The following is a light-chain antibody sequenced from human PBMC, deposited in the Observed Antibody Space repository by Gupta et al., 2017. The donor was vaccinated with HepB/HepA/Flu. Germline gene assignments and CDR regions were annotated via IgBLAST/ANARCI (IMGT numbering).Light chain of an antibody. CDR2: KDT. Sequence: SFELTQPPSVSVSPGQTATITCSGNDLSHKYAYWYHQKPGQAPILLIFKDTGRPSGIPERFSGSSSGTTVTLTITGVQAEDEADYYCQSADISGTSVFFGGGTKLTV. CDR1: DLSHKY. CDR3: QSADISGTSVF. J-gene: IGLJ2*01. V-gene: IGLV3-25*03.